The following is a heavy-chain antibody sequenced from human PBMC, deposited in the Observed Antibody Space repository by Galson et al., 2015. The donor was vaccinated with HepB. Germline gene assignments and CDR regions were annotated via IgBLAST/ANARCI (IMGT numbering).Heavy chain of an antibody. D-gene: IGHD3-10*01. Sequence: SLRLSCAASGFTFSSYAMSWVRQAPGKGLEWVSAISGSGGSTYYADSVKGRFTISRDNSKNTLYLQMNSLRAEDTAVYYCAKGGGTMVQGVITLQHWGQGTLVTVSS. CDR2: ISGSGGST. CDR3: AKGGGTMVQGVITLQH. CDR1: GFTFSSYA. J-gene: IGHJ4*02. V-gene: IGHV3-23*01.